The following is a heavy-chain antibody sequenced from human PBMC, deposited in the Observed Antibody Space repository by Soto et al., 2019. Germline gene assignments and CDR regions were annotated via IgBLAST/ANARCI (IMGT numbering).Heavy chain of an antibody. V-gene: IGHV4-34*01. J-gene: IGHJ6*03. CDR3: AARTMVRGVSFHYYYYMDV. Sequence: SETLSLSCAVYGGSFSGYYWSWIRQPPGKGLEWIGEINHSGSTNSNPSLKSRVTISVDTSKNQFSLKLSSVTAADTAVYYCAARTMVRGVSFHYYYYMDVWGKGTTVTVSS. D-gene: IGHD3-10*01. CDR2: INHSGST. CDR1: GGSFSGYY.